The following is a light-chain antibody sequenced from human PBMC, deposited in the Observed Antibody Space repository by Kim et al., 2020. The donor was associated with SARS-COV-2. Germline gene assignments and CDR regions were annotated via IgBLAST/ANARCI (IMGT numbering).Light chain of an antibody. J-gene: IGKJ2*03. Sequence: DIQMTQSPSSLSASVGDRVTITCRASQTIDTYLNWYQHRPGKAPKLLIYSASSLHSGVSSRFSGSGSGTDFTLTINSLQPEDFAVFYCIQCYPSLGSFGQGTQPE. CDR1: QTIDTY. V-gene: IGKV1-39*01. CDR3: IQCYPSLGS. CDR2: SAS.